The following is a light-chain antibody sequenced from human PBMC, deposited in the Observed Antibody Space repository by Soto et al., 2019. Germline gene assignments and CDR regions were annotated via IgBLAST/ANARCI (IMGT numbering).Light chain of an antibody. Sequence: QSALTQPASVSGSPGQSITISCTGTSSDVGGYNYVSWYQQHPGKAPKLMIYDVSNRPSGVSNRFSGSKSGNTASLTISGLQAEDEADYYCSSYTSGWVFGGGTKLTVL. V-gene: IGLV2-14*01. CDR3: SSYTSGWV. CDR2: DVS. CDR1: SSDVGGYNY. J-gene: IGLJ3*02.